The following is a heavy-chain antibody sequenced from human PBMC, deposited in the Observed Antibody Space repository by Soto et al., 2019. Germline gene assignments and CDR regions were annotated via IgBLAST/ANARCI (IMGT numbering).Heavy chain of an antibody. J-gene: IGHJ4*02. CDR1: GFTFSNYG. Sequence: QVQLVESGGGVVQPGRSLRLSCSTSGFTFSNYGMHWFRQAPGKGLEWVAVISFDENHTYYVDSVKGRFTISRDNSKNTLYLQITSRRAEDTAVYYCSKERTDHFSAGWYDSWGQGALVTVSP. V-gene: IGHV3-30*18. D-gene: IGHD3-3*02. CDR3: SKERTDHFSAGWYDS. CDR2: ISFDENHT.